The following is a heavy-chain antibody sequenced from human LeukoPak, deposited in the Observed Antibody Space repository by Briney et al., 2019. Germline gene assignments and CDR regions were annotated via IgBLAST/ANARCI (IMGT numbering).Heavy chain of an antibody. CDR3: ARVPDGGNTGNWFDH. D-gene: IGHD4-23*01. CDR2: ISAYNGNT. V-gene: IGHV1-18*01. J-gene: IGHJ5*02. Sequence: ASVKVSCKASGYTFTSYGISWVRQAPGQGLEWMGWISAYNGNTNYAQKLQGRVTMTTDTSTSTAYMELRSLRSDDTAVYYCARVPDGGNTGNWFDHWGQGTLVTVSS. CDR1: GYTFTSYG.